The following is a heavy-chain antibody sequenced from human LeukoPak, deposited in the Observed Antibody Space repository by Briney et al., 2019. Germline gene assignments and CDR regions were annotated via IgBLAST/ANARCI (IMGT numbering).Heavy chain of an antibody. CDR2: ISYDGSNK. CDR3: ARPQLYYFDY. V-gene: IGHV3-30*01. CDR1: GFAFSSYA. Sequence: GGSLRLSCAASGFAFSSYAMHWVRQAPGKGLEWVAVISYDGSNKYYADSVKGRFTISRDNPKNTLYLQMNSLRAEDTAVYYCARPQLYYFDYWGQGTLVTVSS. D-gene: IGHD2-2*01. J-gene: IGHJ4*02.